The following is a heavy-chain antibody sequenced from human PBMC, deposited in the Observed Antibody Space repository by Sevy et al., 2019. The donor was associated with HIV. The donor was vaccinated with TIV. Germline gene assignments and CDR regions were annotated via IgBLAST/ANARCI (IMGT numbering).Heavy chain of an antibody. Sequence: SETLSLTCTVSGGSISSGGYYWSWIRQHPGKGLEWIGYIYYSGSTYYNPSLKSRVTISVYTSKNQFSLKLSSVTAADTAVYYCARGRSYDSSGYYPSYNWFDPWGQGTLVTVSS. D-gene: IGHD3-22*01. CDR1: GGSISSGGYY. V-gene: IGHV4-31*03. CDR3: ARGRSYDSSGYYPSYNWFDP. CDR2: IYYSGST. J-gene: IGHJ5*02.